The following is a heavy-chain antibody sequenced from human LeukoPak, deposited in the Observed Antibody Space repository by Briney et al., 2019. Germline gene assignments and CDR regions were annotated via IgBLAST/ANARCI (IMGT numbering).Heavy chain of an antibody. CDR2: IIPIFGTA. CDR3: ARGDIVVVPAAPYYYYYMDV. Sequence: SVKVSCKASGGTFCSYAISWVRQAPGQGLEWMGRIIPIFGTANYAQKFQGRVTITTDESTSTAYMELSSLRSEDTAVYYCARGDIVVVPAAPYYYYYMDVWGKGTTVTVSS. D-gene: IGHD2-2*01. V-gene: IGHV1-69*05. CDR1: GGTFCSYA. J-gene: IGHJ6*03.